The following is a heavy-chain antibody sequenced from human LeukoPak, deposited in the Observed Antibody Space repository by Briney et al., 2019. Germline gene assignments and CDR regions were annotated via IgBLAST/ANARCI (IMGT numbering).Heavy chain of an antibody. V-gene: IGHV3-48*03. Sequence: RAGGSLRLSCAASGFTFSSYEMHWVRQAPGKGLEWVSYISSSGSTIYYADSVKGRFTISRDNAKNSLYLQMNSLRAEDTAVYYCARDSFLGGGVDWFDPWGQGTLVTVSS. CDR1: GFTFSSYE. CDR2: ISSSGSTI. CDR3: ARDSFLGGGVDWFDP. D-gene: IGHD2-8*02. J-gene: IGHJ5*02.